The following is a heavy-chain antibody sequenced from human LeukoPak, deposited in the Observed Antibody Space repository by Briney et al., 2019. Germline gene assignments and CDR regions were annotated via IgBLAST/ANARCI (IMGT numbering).Heavy chain of an antibody. CDR1: GGSISSTTYY. V-gene: IGHV4-39*01. CDR2: IFYSGST. D-gene: IGHD6-19*01. J-gene: IGHJ4*02. Sequence: KTSETLSLTCTVSGGSISSTTYYWGWIRQSPGKGLEWIGSIFYSGSTYYNPSLKSRVTISIDTSENQFSLKLSSVTAADTAVYYCATTPALAVAGALDPKEWGQGTLVTVSS. CDR3: ATTPALAVAGALDPKE.